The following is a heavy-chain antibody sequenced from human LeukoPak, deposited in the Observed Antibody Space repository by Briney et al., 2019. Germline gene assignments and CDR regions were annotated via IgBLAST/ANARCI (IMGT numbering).Heavy chain of an antibody. V-gene: IGHV3-7*01. J-gene: IGHJ6*03. Sequence: GGSLRLSCAASGFTFSSYWMSWVRQAPGKGLEWVANIKQDGSEKYYVDSVKGRFTISRDNAKNSLYLQMNSLRAEDTAVYYCARTDYDILTGSYYYYMDVWGKGTTVTVSS. CDR2: IKQDGSEK. CDR3: ARTDYDILTGSYYYYMDV. CDR1: GFTFSSYW. D-gene: IGHD3-9*01.